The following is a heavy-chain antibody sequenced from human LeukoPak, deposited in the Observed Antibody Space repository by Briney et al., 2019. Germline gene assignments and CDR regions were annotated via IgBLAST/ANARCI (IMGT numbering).Heavy chain of an antibody. CDR3: ARAYSSSWYYFDY. V-gene: IGHV1-8*03. CDR2: MNPNSGNT. Sequence: ASVKVSCKASGYTFTGYYMHWVRQATGQGLEWMGWMNPNSGNTGYAQKFQGRVTITRNTSISTAYMELSSLRSEDTAVYYCARAYSSSWYYFDYWGQGTLVTVSS. D-gene: IGHD6-13*01. CDR1: GYTFTGYY. J-gene: IGHJ4*02.